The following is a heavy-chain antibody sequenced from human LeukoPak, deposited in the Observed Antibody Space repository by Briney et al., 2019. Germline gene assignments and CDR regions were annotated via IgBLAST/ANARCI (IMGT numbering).Heavy chain of an antibody. D-gene: IGHD2-2*01. Sequence: SETLSLTCTVSGGSISSYYWSWIRQPAGKGLEWIGRIYTSGSTNYNPSLKSRVTMSVDTSKNQFSLKLSSVTAADTAVYYCARARYCSSTSGPYYYYYYMDVWGKGTTVTVSS. CDR3: ARARYCSSTSGPYYYYYYMDV. CDR1: GGSISSYY. V-gene: IGHV4-4*07. J-gene: IGHJ6*03. CDR2: IYTSGST.